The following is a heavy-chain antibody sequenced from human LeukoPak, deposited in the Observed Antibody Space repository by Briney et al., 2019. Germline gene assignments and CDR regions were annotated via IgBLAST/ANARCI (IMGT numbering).Heavy chain of an antibody. D-gene: IGHD1-26*01. Sequence: SVKVSCKASGGTFSSYSISWVRQAPGQGLEWMGGIIPIFGTANYAQKFQGRVTITADESTSTAYMELSSLRSDDTAVYYCARLEGSYYLDDAFDIWGQGTMVTVSS. CDR1: GGTFSSYS. CDR2: IIPIFGTA. V-gene: IGHV1-69*13. CDR3: ARLEGSYYLDDAFDI. J-gene: IGHJ3*02.